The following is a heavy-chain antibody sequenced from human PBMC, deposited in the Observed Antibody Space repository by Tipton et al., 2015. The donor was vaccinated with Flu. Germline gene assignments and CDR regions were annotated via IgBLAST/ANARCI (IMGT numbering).Heavy chain of an antibody. J-gene: IGHJ3*02. V-gene: IGHV3-7*01. D-gene: IGHD2-21*02. Sequence: SLRLSCAASGFTFSSYWMSWVRQAPGKGLEWVANIKQDGSEKYYVDSVKGRFTISRDNAKNSLYLQMNSLRAEDTAVYYCARGGRMTLDAFDIWGQGTMVTVSS. CDR3: ARGGRMTLDAFDI. CDR1: GFTFSSYW. CDR2: IKQDGSEK.